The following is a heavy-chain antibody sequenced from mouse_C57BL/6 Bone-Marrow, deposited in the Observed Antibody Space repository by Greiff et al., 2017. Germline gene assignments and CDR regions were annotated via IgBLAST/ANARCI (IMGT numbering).Heavy chain of an antibody. CDR2: IYPGVGDT. CDR1: GYAFSSSW. CDR3: ARSDYYCSSLWYFDV. J-gene: IGHJ1*03. V-gene: IGHV1-82*01. Sequence: VQLQQSGPELVKPGASVKISCKASGYAFSSSWMHWVKQRPGKGLEWIGRIYPGVGDTNYNGKFKGKATLTADKCSSTAYMQLSSLTSGDSAVYFCARSDYYCSSLWYFDVWGTGTTVTVSS. D-gene: IGHD1-1*01.